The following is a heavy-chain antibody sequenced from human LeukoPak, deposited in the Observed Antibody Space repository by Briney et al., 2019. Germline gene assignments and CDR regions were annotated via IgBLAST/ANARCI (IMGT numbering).Heavy chain of an antibody. CDR3: ARSYGDYVSSLYY. Sequence: SETLSLTCTVSGGSISSSSSYWGWIRQPPGKGLKWIGSIYYSGSTNYNPSLKSRVTMSVDTSKKQFSLKLSSVTVADTAVYYCARSYGDYVSSLYYWGQGTLVTVSS. D-gene: IGHD3-16*01. CDR1: GGSISSSSSY. V-gene: IGHV4-39*07. J-gene: IGHJ4*02. CDR2: IYYSGST.